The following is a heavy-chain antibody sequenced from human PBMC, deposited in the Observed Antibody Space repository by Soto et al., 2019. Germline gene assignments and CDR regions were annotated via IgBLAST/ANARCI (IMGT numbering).Heavy chain of an antibody. V-gene: IGHV4-59*01. J-gene: IGHJ5*02. D-gene: IGHD2-15*01. CDR3: ARDMHAGFTPYFDP. Sequence: SETLSLTCVVSGGSITAYYWSWIRQFPGKGLEWIAYIAYTGNTNYNPSLKSRVTISMDTSKNQLSLKLTSMTAADTAVYYCARDMHAGFTPYFDPWGKGTLVTVS. CDR1: GGSITAYY. CDR2: IAYTGNT.